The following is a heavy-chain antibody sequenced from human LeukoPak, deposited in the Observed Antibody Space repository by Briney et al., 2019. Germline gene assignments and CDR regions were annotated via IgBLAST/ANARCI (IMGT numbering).Heavy chain of an antibody. V-gene: IGHV4-59*08. D-gene: IGHD6-19*01. CDR3: ASGYSSGWYSW. CDR2: IFYSGST. J-gene: IGHJ4*02. Sequence: PSETLSLTCTVSGASISSYYWSWIRQPPGKGLEWIGYIFYSGSTNYNPSLKSRVIISVDTSKNQFSLKVSSVTAADTAVYYCASGYSSGWYSWWGQGTLVTVSS. CDR1: GASISSYY.